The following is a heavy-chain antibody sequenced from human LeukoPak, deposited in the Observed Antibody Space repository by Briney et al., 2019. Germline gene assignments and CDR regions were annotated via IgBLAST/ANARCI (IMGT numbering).Heavy chain of an antibody. Sequence: GGSLRLSCAASGFTLSSYAMHWVRQAPGKGLEWVAVISYDGSNKYYADSVKGRFTISRDNSKNTLYLQMNSLRAEDTAVYYCARDPHYYGSGSYLGYFDYWGQGTLVTVSS. CDR3: ARDPHYYGSGSYLGYFDY. CDR2: ISYDGSNK. V-gene: IGHV3-30-3*01. J-gene: IGHJ4*02. D-gene: IGHD3-10*01. CDR1: GFTLSSYA.